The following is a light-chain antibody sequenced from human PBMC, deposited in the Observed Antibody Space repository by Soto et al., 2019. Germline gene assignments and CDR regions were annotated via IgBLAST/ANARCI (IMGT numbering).Light chain of an antibody. V-gene: IGLV2-14*01. Sequence: QSVLTQPASVSGSPGQSITLSCTGTSSDVGGYNYVSWYQQHPGKAPKLMIYDVSNRPSGVSNRFSGSKSGNTASLTISGLQAEDEADYYCSSYTSSSLFGGGTKVTVL. J-gene: IGLJ2*01. CDR2: DVS. CDR1: SSDVGGYNY. CDR3: SSYTSSSL.